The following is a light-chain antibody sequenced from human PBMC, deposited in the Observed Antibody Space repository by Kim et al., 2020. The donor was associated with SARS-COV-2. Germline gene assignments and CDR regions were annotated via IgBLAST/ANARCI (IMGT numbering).Light chain of an antibody. J-gene: IGLJ3*02. CDR3: LIWHSSAWV. Sequence: QPVLTQPSSLSASPGASASLTCTLRSDINVGTYMIYWYQQKPGSPPQFLLKYKSDPDKQQGSGVPRRFSGSKDASANAGILLISGLQSEDEADYYCLIWHSSAWVFGGGTQLTVL. CDR1: SDINVGTYM. CDR2: YKSDPDK. V-gene: IGLV5-45*02.